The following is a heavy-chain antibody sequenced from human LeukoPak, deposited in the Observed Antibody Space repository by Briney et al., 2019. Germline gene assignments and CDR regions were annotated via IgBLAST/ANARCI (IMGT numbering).Heavy chain of an antibody. CDR2: IRSKANSYAT. V-gene: IGHV3-73*01. CDR3: TSMVASFDY. D-gene: IGHD5-12*01. CDR1: GFTFRGSA. Sequence: PGGSLRLSXAASGFTFRGSAMHWVRQASGKGLEWVGRIRSKANSYATAYAASVKGRFTISRDDSKNTAYLQMNSLKTEDTAVYYCTSMVASFDYWGQGTLVTVSS. J-gene: IGHJ4*02.